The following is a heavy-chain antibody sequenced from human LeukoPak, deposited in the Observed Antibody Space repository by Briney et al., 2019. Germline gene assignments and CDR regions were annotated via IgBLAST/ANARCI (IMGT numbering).Heavy chain of an antibody. D-gene: IGHD5-24*01. CDR2: MNPNSGNT. CDR3: AIRQTYGYNFGANWFDP. J-gene: IGHJ5*02. Sequence: GASVKVSCKASGYTFTSYDINWVRQATGQGLEWMGWMNPNSGNTGYAQKFQGRVTMTRNTSISTAYMELSSLRSEDTAVYYCAIRQTYGYNFGANWFDPWGQGTLVTVSS. CDR1: GYTFTSYD. V-gene: IGHV1-8*01.